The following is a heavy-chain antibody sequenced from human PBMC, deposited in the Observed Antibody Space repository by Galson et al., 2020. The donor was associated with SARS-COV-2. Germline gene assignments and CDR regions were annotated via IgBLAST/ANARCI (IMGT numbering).Heavy chain of an antibody. D-gene: IGHD3-10*01. CDR1: GYTFTSYG. J-gene: IGHJ4*02. Sequence: VKVSCKTSGYTFTSYGISWVRQAPGQRLEWMGWISAYNDNTKYAQNLQGRVTMTTDTSTATAYMELRSLRSDDTAVFYCARTDTIEYYYGSGTEPLVDYWGQGTLVTVSS. CDR2: ISAYNDNT. V-gene: IGHV1-18*01. CDR3: ARTDTIEYYYGSGTEPLVDY.